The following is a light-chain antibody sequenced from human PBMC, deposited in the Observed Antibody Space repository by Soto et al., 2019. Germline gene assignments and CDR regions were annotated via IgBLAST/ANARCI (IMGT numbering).Light chain of an antibody. CDR1: QSISSW. CDR2: DAS. Sequence: TQSPATLSVSPGQRVTLSCRASQSISSWLAWYQQKPGKAPKLLIYDASSLESGVPSRFSGSGSGTEFTLTISSLQPDDFATYYCQQYNSYWTFGQGTKVEIK. CDR3: QQYNSYWT. V-gene: IGKV1-5*01. J-gene: IGKJ1*01.